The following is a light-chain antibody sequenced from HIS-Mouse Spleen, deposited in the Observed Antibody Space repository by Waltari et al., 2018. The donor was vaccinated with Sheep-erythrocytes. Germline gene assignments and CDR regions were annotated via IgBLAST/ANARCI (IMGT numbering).Light chain of an antibody. Sequence: SYELTQPPSVSVSPGHTARITCPGDKLADQYACWYQQQPGQSPVLVIYQDSKRHAGIPERFSGSNSGNTATLTISGTQAMDEADYYCQAWDSSIYVFGTGTKVTVL. CDR2: QDS. CDR3: QAWDSSIYV. J-gene: IGLJ1*01. CDR1: KLADQY. V-gene: IGLV3-1*01.